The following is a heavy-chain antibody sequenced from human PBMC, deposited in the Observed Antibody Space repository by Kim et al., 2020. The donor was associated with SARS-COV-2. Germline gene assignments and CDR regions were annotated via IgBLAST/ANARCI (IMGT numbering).Heavy chain of an antibody. J-gene: IGHJ4*02. Sequence: IGDGGRTTYEDSVTGRFTITRDNAKNTVYLQRRSLRIEDTAVYYCWWRGDWGQGTLVSVSS. D-gene: IGHD3-10*01. CDR3: WWRGD. V-gene: IGHV3-74*01. CDR2: IGDGGRT.